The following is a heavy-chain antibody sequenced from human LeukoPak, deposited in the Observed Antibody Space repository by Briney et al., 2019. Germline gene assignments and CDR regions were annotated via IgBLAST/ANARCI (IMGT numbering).Heavy chain of an antibody. V-gene: IGHV1-69*04. D-gene: IGHD2-15*01. Sequence: ASVKVSCKASGGTFSSYAISWVRQAPGQGLEWMGRIISILGIANYAQKFQGRVTITADKSTSTAYMELSSLRSEDTAVYYCARATLGGGSWARYYYYTDVWGKGTTVAVSS. CDR3: ARATLGGGSWARYYYYTDV. CDR1: GGTFSSYA. CDR2: IISILGIA. J-gene: IGHJ6*03.